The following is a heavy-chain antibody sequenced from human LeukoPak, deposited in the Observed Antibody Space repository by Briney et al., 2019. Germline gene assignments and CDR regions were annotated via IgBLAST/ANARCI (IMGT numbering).Heavy chain of an antibody. D-gene: IGHD5-24*01. J-gene: IGHJ4*02. V-gene: IGHV3-23*01. CDR1: GCTFSSYA. CDR2: ISGSGDST. Sequence: GGSLRLSCAASGCTFSSYAMSWVREAPGKGLEWVSGISGSGDSTYYADSVKGRFTISRDNAKNSLYLQMNSLRAEDTAVYYCARGGRDGYNSDYWGQGTLVTVSS. CDR3: ARGGRDGYNSDY.